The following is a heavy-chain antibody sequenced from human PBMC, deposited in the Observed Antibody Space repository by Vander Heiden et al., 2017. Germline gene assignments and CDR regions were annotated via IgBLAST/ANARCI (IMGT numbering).Heavy chain of an antibody. CDR1: GYSFTPYW. CDR2: IYPGHSDT. V-gene: IGHV5-51*03. Sequence: EVQPVQSGAEVNKPGVSLKISCKASGYSFTPYWIGWVAQMPGKGLEWMGIIYPGHSDTRYRPSFQGQVTSSADKSISTAYLQWSSLTASDTAMYYCARFFRPYINNWYPDYWGQGTLVTVSS. CDR3: ARFFRPYINNWYPDY. D-gene: IGHD6-13*01. J-gene: IGHJ4*02.